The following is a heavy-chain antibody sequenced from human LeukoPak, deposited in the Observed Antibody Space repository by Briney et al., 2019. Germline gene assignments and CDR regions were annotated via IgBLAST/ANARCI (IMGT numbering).Heavy chain of an antibody. CDR1: GGSISSYY. CDR2: IYYSGST. D-gene: IGHD3-9*01. V-gene: IGHV4-59*01. J-gene: IGHJ6*02. Sequence: PSGTLSLTCTVSGGSISSYYWSWIRQPPGKGLEWIGYIYYSGSTNYNPSLKSRVTISVDTSKNQFSLKLSSVTAADTAVYYCARSVPYYDILTGSRVYYYGMDVWGQGTTVTVSS. CDR3: ARSVPYYDILTGSRVYYYGMDV.